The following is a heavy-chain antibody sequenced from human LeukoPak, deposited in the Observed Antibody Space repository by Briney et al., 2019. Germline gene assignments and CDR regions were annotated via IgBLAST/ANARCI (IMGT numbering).Heavy chain of an antibody. J-gene: IGHJ4*02. CDR3: ARDPGGSYYAGAFFDY. V-gene: IGHV3-30-3*01. CDR1: GFTFSSYA. Sequence: GGSLRLSCAASGFTFSSYAMHWVRQAPGKGLEWAAVISYDGSDKYYADSVKGRFTISRDNSKNTLYLRMNSLRAEDTAVYYCARDPGGSYYAGAFFDYWGQGTLVTVSS. CDR2: ISYDGSDK. D-gene: IGHD1-26*01.